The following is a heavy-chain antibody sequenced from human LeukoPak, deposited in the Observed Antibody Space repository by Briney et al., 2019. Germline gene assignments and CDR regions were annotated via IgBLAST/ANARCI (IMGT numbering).Heavy chain of an antibody. CDR3: ARDRVRGSSSWYAFDI. V-gene: IGHV1-46*01. CDR1: GYTFTSYY. Sequence: ASVKVSCKASGYTFTSYYMRWVRQAPGQGLEWMGIINPSGGSTSYAQKFQGRVTMTRDMSTSTVYMELSSLRSEDTAVYYCARDRVRGSSSWYAFDIWGQGTMVTVSS. CDR2: INPSGGST. D-gene: IGHD6-13*01. J-gene: IGHJ3*02.